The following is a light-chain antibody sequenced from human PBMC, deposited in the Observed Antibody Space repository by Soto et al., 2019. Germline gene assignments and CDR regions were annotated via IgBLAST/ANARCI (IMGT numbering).Light chain of an antibody. V-gene: IGKV3-20*01. CDR2: GTS. Sequence: EIVLTQSPGTLSLSPGERATLSCRASQSVSNNYLAWYQQKPGQAPRLLIYGTSSRATGIPDRFSGSGSGTDFTLTISRLEPEDFAVYFCQRYGSSPLITFGQGTLLEI. CDR3: QRYGSSPLIT. CDR1: QSVSNNY. J-gene: IGKJ5*01.